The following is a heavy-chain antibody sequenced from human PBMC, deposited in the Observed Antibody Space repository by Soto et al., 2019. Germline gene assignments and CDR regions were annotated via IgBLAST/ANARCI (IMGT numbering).Heavy chain of an antibody. D-gene: IGHD5-12*01. CDR1: GFTFSRHA. CDR3: ASGPSAYSTNMCYYFDF. V-gene: IGHV3-23*01. J-gene: IGHJ4*02. CDR2: LSAFDNT. Sequence: EVQLLESGGGLVQPGGSLRLSCAASGFTFSRHAMSWVRQAPGKGLEWVSTLSAFDNTYYADSVKRRFIIARDISKNTLSLQMISLRADDTAEYYCASGPSAYSTNMCYYFDFWGQGSLVTVSS.